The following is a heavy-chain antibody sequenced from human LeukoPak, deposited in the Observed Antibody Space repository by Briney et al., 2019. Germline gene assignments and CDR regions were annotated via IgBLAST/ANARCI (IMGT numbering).Heavy chain of an antibody. CDR3: ARESVTTSYYYYYMDV. J-gene: IGHJ6*03. CDR2: IYYSGST. D-gene: IGHD4-17*01. CDR1: GGSISSSSYY. Sequence: SETLSLTCTVSGGSISSSSYYWSWVRQPPGKGLEWIGSIYYSGSTYYNPSLKSRVTISVDTSKNQFSLKLSSVTAADTAVYYCARESVTTSYYYYYMDVWGKGTTVTISS. V-gene: IGHV4-39*07.